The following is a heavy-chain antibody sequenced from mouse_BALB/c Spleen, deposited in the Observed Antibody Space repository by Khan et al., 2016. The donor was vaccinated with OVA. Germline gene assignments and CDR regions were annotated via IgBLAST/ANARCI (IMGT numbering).Heavy chain of an antibody. J-gene: IGHJ4*01. Sequence: QIQLVQSGPELKKPGETVKISCKASGYTFTNYGMNWVKQAPGKGLKWMGWINTYTGEPTYADDFKGRFAVSLETSASTAYLQLNNLKNEDTATYFCARPPYFSYVMVYWGQGTSVTVSS. CDR3: ARPPYFSYVMVY. V-gene: IGHV9-3-1*01. D-gene: IGHD2-10*01. CDR2: INTYTGEP. CDR1: GYTFTNYG.